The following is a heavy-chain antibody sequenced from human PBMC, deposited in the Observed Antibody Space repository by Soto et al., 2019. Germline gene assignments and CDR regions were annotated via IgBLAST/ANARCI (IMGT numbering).Heavy chain of an antibody. V-gene: IGHV4-31*03. CDR1: GGSISSGGYY. CDR3: ATNARFLEWLPPVDY. CDR2: IYYSGST. J-gene: IGHJ4*02. Sequence: QVQLQESGPGLVKPSQTLSLTCTVSGGSISSGGYYWSWIRQHPGKGLEWIGYIYYSGSTYYNLSLKSRVTISVDTSKNQFSLKLSSVTAADTAVYYCATNARFLEWLPPVDYWGQGTLVTVSS. D-gene: IGHD3-3*01.